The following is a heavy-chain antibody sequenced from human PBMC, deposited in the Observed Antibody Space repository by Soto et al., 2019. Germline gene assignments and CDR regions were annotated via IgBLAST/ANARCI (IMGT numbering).Heavy chain of an antibody. Sequence: ASVKVSCKASGGTFGSDAITWVRQAPGQGLEWVGRIIPIFGTTNYAQNLQGRVTISADKSTLTSHMELHSLTSDDTALHYCARDRTDSGYYTNCRDPCGQGTPVRVSS. CDR2: IIPIFGTT. CDR1: GGTFGSDA. CDR3: ARDRTDSGYYTNCRDP. J-gene: IGHJ5*02. V-gene: IGHV1-69*06. D-gene: IGHD3-22*01.